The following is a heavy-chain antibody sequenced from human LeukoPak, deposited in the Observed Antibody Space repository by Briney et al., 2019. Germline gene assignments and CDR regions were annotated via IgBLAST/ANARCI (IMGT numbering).Heavy chain of an antibody. CDR2: IYYGGST. D-gene: IGHD3-9*01. Sequence: SETLSLTCTVSGDSINSFYWSWIRQPPGKGLEWIGYIYYGGSTNCNPSLRSRVTISVDTSKNQFSLKLSSVTAADTAVYYCARSKRDIYDVLTGYYGVGYYGMDVWGQGTTVTVSS. CDR1: GDSINSFY. J-gene: IGHJ6*02. V-gene: IGHV4-59*01. CDR3: ARSKRDIYDVLTGYYGVGYYGMDV.